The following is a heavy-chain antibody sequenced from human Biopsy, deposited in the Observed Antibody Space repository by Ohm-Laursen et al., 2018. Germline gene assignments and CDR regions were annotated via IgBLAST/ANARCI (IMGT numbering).Heavy chain of an antibody. CDR2: LYTSGDT. J-gene: IGHJ4*02. CDR3: ATGPKRLTGTSYFES. Sequence: SDTLSLTCSVSGGLNSNYYWSWVRQSAGKGLEWIGRLYTSGDTNYNPSLKSRVSVSEDTSRRQFPLRLTSVTAADTAVYYCATGPKRLTGTSYFESWGRGILVTVSS. V-gene: IGHV4-4*07. CDR1: GGLNSNYY. D-gene: IGHD1-7*01.